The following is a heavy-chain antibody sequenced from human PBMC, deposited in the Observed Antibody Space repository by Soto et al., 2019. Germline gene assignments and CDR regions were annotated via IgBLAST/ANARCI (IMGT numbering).Heavy chain of an antibody. Sequence: GGSLRLSCAASGFTFSSYAMHWVRQAPGKGLEWVAVISYDGSNKYYADSVKGRFTISRDNSKNTLYLQMNSLRAEDTAVYYCARDRVRSVVVPAPILEHSYYYGMDVWGQGTTVTVSS. J-gene: IGHJ6*02. V-gene: IGHV3-30-3*01. CDR2: ISYDGSNK. CDR3: ARDRVRSVVVPAPILEHSYYYGMDV. CDR1: GFTFSSYA. D-gene: IGHD2-2*02.